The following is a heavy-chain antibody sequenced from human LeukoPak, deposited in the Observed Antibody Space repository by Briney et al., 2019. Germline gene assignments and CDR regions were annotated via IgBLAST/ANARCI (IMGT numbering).Heavy chain of an antibody. CDR1: GFTFSSYW. D-gene: IGHD4-17*01. J-gene: IGHJ5*02. Sequence: GGSLRLSCAASGFTFSSYWMHWVRQAPGKGLVWVSRISSDGSNTRYADSVKGRFTISRDNAKKTLYLQMNSLRAEDTAAYYCARGVNGDSRFDPWGQGTLVTVSS. CDR3: ARGVNGDSRFDP. V-gene: IGHV3-74*01. CDR2: ISSDGSNT.